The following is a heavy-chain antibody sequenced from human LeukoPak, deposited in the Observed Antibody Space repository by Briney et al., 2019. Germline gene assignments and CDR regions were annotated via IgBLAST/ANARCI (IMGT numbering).Heavy chain of an antibody. D-gene: IGHD1-20*01. CDR3: CKDLPYTWAWALKY. CDR2: IKSKLSGGTT. CDR1: GFIFSDAW. V-gene: IGHV3-15*01. Sequence: GGSLRLSCTASGFIFSDAWMTWVRQAPGQGPEWVGRIKSKLSGGTTDYASPVKGRFTISRDDSENTLYLQMDSLRTDDTAMYYCCKDLPYTWAWALKYWGQGALVTVSS. J-gene: IGHJ4*02.